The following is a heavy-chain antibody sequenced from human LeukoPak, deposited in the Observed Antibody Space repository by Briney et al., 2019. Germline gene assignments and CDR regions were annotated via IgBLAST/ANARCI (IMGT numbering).Heavy chain of an antibody. CDR2: ISGSGGST. D-gene: IGHD3-9*01. CDR3: AKLARYFDWLLTPRPYYFDY. V-gene: IGHV3-23*01. J-gene: IGHJ4*02. Sequence: GGSLRLSCAASGFTFSSYAMSWVRQAPGKGLEWVSAISGSGGSTYYADSVKGRFTISRDNSKNTLYLQMNSLRAEDTAVYYCAKLARYFDWLLTPRPYYFDYWGQGTLVTVSS. CDR1: GFTFSSYA.